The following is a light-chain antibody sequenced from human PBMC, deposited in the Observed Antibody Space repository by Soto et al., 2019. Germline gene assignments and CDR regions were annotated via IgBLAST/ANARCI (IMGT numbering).Light chain of an antibody. CDR3: NSYAGGLVL. CDR2: DVN. Sequence: QPVLTQPRSVSGSPGQSVTISCTGTNNDVGFYNYVSWYQQQLGKAPKLLIYDVNKRPSGVPPRFSGSKSANTASLTISGLQAADEADYYCNSYAGGLVLFGGGTKVTVL. CDR1: NNDVGFYNY. V-gene: IGLV2-11*01. J-gene: IGLJ2*01.